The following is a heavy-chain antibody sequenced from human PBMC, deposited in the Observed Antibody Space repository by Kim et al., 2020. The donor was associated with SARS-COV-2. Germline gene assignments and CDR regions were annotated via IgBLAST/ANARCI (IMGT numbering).Heavy chain of an antibody. CDR1: GFTFSSYS. CDR3: ARWDYGDYGDNWFDP. V-gene: IGHV3-21*01. D-gene: IGHD4-17*01. J-gene: IGHJ5*02. CDR2: ISSSSSYI. Sequence: GGSLRLSCAASGFTFSSYSMNWVRQAPGKGLEWVSSISSSSSYIYYADSVKGRFTISRDNAKNSLYLKMNSLRAEDTAVYYCARWDYGDYGDNWFDPWGQGTLVTVSS.